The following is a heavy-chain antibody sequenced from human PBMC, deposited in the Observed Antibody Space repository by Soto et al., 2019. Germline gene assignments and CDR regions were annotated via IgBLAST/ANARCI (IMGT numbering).Heavy chain of an antibody. CDR2: IKQDGSEK. V-gene: IGHV3-7*01. Sequence: GGSLRLSCAASGFTFSSYWMSRVRQAPGKGLEWVANIKQDGSEKYYVDSVKGRFTISRDNAKNSLYLQMNSLRAEDTAVYYCARDLDYSSGWHPRDYYYYMDVWGKGTTVTVSS. CDR3: ARDLDYSSGWHPRDYYYYMDV. CDR1: GFTFSSYW. D-gene: IGHD6-19*01. J-gene: IGHJ6*03.